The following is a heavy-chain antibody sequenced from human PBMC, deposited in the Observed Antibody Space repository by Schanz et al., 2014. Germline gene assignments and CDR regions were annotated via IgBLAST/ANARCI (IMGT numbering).Heavy chain of an antibody. CDR1: GFAFSSFA. Sequence: VQLVESGGGVVQPGRSLRLSCVASGFAFSSFAMTWVRQAPGRGLEWVSRIKSDGSSTSYADSVKGRFTISRDNSKNTLYLQMNSLRAEDTAVYYCVRDSFFAFDYWGQGTLVTVSS. D-gene: IGHD3-3*01. CDR2: IKSDGSST. V-gene: IGHV3-74*01. CDR3: VRDSFFAFDY. J-gene: IGHJ4*02.